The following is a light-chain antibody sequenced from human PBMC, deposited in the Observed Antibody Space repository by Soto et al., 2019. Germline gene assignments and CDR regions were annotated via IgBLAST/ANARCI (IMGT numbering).Light chain of an antibody. Sequence: DIQLTQYPSFLSASVGDRVTITCRASQGINIFLAWFQQKPGKAPNLLISAATTLQSGVPSRFSGSGSETEFTLTITSLQPEDSATYYCQQRNSYPRTFGQGT. CDR3: QQRNSYPRT. J-gene: IGKJ2*01. V-gene: IGKV1-9*01. CDR2: AAT. CDR1: QGINIF.